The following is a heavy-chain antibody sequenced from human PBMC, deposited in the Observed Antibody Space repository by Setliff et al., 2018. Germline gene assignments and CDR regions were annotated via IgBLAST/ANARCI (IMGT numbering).Heavy chain of an antibody. CDR2: MNPGRGSR. D-gene: IGHD5-18*01. Sequence: ASVKVSCKTSGYIFTNYYVHWVRQAPGQGLEWMGVMNPGRGSRNYGQRFQGRVTMTSDTSTSTVYMELSSLRSEDTDLYYCARGGHIRYDYYYMDVWGKGTTVTVSS. J-gene: IGHJ6*03. V-gene: IGHV1-46*01. CDR3: ARGGHIRYDYYYMDV. CDR1: GYIFTNYY.